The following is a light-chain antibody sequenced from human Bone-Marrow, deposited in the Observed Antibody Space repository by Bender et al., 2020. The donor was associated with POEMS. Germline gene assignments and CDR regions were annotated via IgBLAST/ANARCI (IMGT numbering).Light chain of an antibody. V-gene: IGLV2-11*01. Sequence: QSALTQPRSVSGSPGQSVTISCTGTSSDVGGYTYVSWYQQHPDKAPKLMIYDVTNRPSGVPDRFSGSKSGNTASLTISGLQAEDEADYCCCSYAGTYTHYVFGTGTKVTVL. J-gene: IGLJ1*01. CDR3: CSYAGTYTHYV. CDR1: SSDVGGYTY. CDR2: DVT.